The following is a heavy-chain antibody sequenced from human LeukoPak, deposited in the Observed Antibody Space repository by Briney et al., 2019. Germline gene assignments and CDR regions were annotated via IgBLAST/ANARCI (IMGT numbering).Heavy chain of an antibody. CDR3: SRENLVFDY. V-gene: IGHV4-38-2*02. CDR1: GYSISSGYH. Sequence: SETLSLTCVVSGYSISSGYHWGWIRPPPGKGLEWIGRVYRSGTTYYDPSFKRRVTISVDTAKNNIYLKVRSVTAEDRAMNYCSRENLVFDYWGQGILVTVSS. CDR2: VYRSGTT. D-gene: IGHD1-7*01. J-gene: IGHJ4*02.